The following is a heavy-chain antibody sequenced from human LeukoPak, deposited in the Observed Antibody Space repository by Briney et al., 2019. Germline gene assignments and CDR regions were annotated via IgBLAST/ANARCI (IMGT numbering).Heavy chain of an antibody. CDR3: ACESGFHLGY. CDR1: GFTFSSYS. CDR2: ISSSSSTI. D-gene: IGHD3-16*01. Sequence: PGGSLRLSCAASGFTFSSYSMNWVRQAPGKGLEWVSYISSSSSTIYYADSVKGRFTISRDNAKNSLYLEMNSLRAEDTAVYYCACESGFHLGYWGQGTLVTVSS. J-gene: IGHJ4*02. V-gene: IGHV3-48*04.